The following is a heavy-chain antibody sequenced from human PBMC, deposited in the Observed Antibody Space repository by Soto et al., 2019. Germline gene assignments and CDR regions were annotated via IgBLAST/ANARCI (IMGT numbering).Heavy chain of an antibody. CDR3: ARDKGDAFDI. CDR2: IGTAGDT. V-gene: IGHV3-13*01. CDR1: GFTFRSYD. J-gene: IGHJ3*02. Sequence: ESGGGLVQPGGSLRLSCAASGFTFRSYDMHWVRQATGKGLEWVSAIGTAGDTYYPGSVKGGFTISRENAKNSLYLQMNSLRAGDTAVYYCARDKGDAFDIWGQGTMVTVSS.